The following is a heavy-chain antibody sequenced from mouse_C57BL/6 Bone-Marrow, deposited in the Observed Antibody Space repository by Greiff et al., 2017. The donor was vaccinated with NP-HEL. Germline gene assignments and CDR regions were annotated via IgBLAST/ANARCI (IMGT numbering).Heavy chain of an antibody. Sequence: VQLQQSGAELVRPGASVKLSCKASGYTFTDYYINWVKQRPGQGLEWIARIYPGSGSTYYNEKFKGKATLTAEKSSSTAYMQLSSLTSEDSAVYFCARGTYYGSSPYAMDDWGQGTSVTASS. J-gene: IGHJ4*01. CDR3: ARGTYYGSSPYAMDD. CDR1: GYTFTDYY. CDR2: IYPGSGST. D-gene: IGHD1-1*01. V-gene: IGHV1-76*01.